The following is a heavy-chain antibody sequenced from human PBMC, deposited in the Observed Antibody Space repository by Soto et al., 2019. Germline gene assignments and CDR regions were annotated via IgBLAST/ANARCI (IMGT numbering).Heavy chain of an antibody. V-gene: IGHV3-48*03. CDR1: GFTFKSYE. CDR2: ISTSGSTR. Sequence: GGSLRLSCSASGFTFKSYEMNWVRQAPGKGLEWISDISTSGSTRYYAVSVKGRFTISRDNARNSLFLQMENLRADDTAVYYYGRGMATTPAFDLWHHGILLTVYS. J-gene: IGHJ4*01. D-gene: IGHD5-12*01. CDR3: GRGMATTPAFDL.